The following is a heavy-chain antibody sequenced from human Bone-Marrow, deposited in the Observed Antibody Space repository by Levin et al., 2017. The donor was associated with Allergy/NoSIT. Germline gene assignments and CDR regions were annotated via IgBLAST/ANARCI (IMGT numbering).Heavy chain of an antibody. D-gene: IGHD1-26*01. CDR1: GGYISGYH. CDR2: IYHGGNT. J-gene: IGHJ5*02. Sequence: SETLSLTCSVSGGYISGYHWSWIRQPPGKGLEWIGNIYHGGNTNYNPSLKSRITMSLDTSKNEFSVKLTSVTASDTAVYYCARISVLGASARVWFDPWGQGTLVSVSS. V-gene: IGHV4-59*01. CDR3: ARISVLGASARVWFDP.